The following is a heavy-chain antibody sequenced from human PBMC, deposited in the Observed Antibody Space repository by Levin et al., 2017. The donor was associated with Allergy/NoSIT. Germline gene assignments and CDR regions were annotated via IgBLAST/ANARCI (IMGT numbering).Heavy chain of an antibody. CDR2: IKPDGSEK. CDR3: LAYSHDAIDV. V-gene: IGHV3-7*01. D-gene: IGHD4-11*01. CDR1: GFSFSGYW. J-gene: IGHJ6*02. Sequence: GGSLRLSCAASGFSFSGYWMNWVRQAPGKGLEWVANIKPDGSEKYYVDSVKGRFTISRDNAKNSLYLHMNSLRAEDTAVYYCLAYSHDAIDVWGQGTAVTVSS.